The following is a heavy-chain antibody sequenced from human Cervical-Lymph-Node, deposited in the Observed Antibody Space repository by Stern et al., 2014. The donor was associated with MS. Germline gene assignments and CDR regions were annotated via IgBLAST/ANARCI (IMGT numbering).Heavy chain of an antibody. V-gene: IGHV1-3*01. J-gene: IGHJ4*02. D-gene: IGHD3-10*01. Sequence: VQLVESGAEVKKPGASVKLSCKASGYTFTTYVLHWVRQAPGQRPEWMGWINAGNGETKYSQKFQGRVTISRDISATTAYMELSTLRSEDTAVYYCATHVPVPRGWFWGQGTLVTVSS. CDR2: INAGNGET. CDR1: GYTFTTYV. CDR3: ATHVPVPRGWF.